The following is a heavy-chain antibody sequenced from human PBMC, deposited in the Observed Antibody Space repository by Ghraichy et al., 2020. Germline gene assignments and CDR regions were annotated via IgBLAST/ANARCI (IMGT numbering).Heavy chain of an antibody. CDR3: ARDWGGYYSAFDY. CDR2: ISYDGNNK. J-gene: IGHJ4*02. D-gene: IGHD3-3*01. V-gene: IGHV3-30-3*01. Sequence: GGSLRLSCAASGFTFSSYAMHWVRQAPGKGLEWVAVISYDGNNKYYADSVKGRFTISRDNSKNTLYLQMNSLRAEDTAVYYCARDWGGYYSAFDYWGQGTLVTVSS. CDR1: GFTFSSYA.